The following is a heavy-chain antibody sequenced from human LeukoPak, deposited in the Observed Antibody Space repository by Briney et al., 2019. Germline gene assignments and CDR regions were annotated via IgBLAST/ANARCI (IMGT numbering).Heavy chain of an antibody. CDR3: AKAAAQLLWFGND. D-gene: IGHD3-10*01. J-gene: IGHJ4*02. Sequence: PGGSLRLSCAASGFTFGSYAMNWVLQAPGKGLKWVSSISGSGGSTYYADSVKGRFTISRDNSKDTLYLQMNSLRAEDTAVYYCAKAAAQLLWFGNDWGQGTLVTVSS. V-gene: IGHV3-23*01. CDR2: ISGSGGST. CDR1: GFTFGSYA.